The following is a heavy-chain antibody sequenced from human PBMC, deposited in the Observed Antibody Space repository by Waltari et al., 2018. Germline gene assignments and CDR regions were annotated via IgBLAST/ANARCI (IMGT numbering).Heavy chain of an antibody. V-gene: IGHV3-23*01. J-gene: IGHJ5*02. CDR3: AKETSSVFPDNWFDP. CDR2: IPGGGGTT. Sequence: EVQLLESGGGLVQPGGSLRLSCAASGFTFSSYGMSWVRQAPGKGLEWVSGIPGGGGTTDYADAVKGRFTISRDNSKNTLYLQMNSLRAEDTAVYYCAKETSSVFPDNWFDPWGQGTMVTVSS. D-gene: IGHD2-21*01. CDR1: GFTFSSYG.